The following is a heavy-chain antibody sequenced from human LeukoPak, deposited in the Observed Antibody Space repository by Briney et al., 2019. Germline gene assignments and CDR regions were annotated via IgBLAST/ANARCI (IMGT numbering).Heavy chain of an antibody. CDR1: GFAFSSYD. J-gene: IGHJ4*02. V-gene: IGHV3-13*01. CDR3: ARAYGDYFDY. CDR2: MGTAGDT. Sequence: PGGSLRLSRAASGFAFSSYDMHWVRQATGKSVDWVSTMGTAGDTKYPVSVKGRFTISRQNAKNYLYLQMNSLRAGDTAVYYCARAYGDYFDYWGQGTLVTVSS. D-gene: IGHD4-17*01.